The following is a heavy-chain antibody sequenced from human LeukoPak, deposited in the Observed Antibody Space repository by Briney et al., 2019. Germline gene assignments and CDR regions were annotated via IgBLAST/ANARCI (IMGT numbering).Heavy chain of an antibody. Sequence: GGSLRLSCAASGFTFSSYGMHWVRQAPGKGLEWVAVIWYDGSNKYYADSVKGRFTTSRDNSKNTLYLQMNSLRAEDTAVYYCARAEEYYDFWSGYWLDYWGQGTLVTVSS. V-gene: IGHV3-33*01. CDR1: GFTFSSYG. J-gene: IGHJ4*02. CDR2: IWYDGSNK. D-gene: IGHD3-3*01. CDR3: ARAEEYYDFWSGYWLDY.